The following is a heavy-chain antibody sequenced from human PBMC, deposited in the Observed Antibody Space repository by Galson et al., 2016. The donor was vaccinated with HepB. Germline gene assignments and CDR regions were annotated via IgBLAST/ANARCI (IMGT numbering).Heavy chain of an antibody. V-gene: IGHV3-23*01. CDR2: IGDDGGTT. J-gene: IGHJ4*02. Sequence: SLRLSCAASGFVFRNYAMSWVRQAPGKGLDWVSGIGDDGGTTYYADSVKGRFIISRDNSKNTLYLRMNSLRAEDTALYYCASAFCYGITCHIDYWGQGTLVTVSS. D-gene: IGHD1-14*01. CDR1: GFVFRNYA. CDR3: ASAFCYGITCHIDY.